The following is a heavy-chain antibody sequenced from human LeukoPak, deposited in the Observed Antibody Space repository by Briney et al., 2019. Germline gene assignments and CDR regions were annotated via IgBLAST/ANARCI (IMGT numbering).Heavy chain of an antibody. J-gene: IGHJ4*02. V-gene: IGHV1-2*02. CDR2: INPNSGGT. CDR3: TRDVGSRYGHDC. D-gene: IGHD5-18*01. CDR1: GYTFTAYD. Sequence: ASVKVSCKPSGYTFTAYDIHWVRQAPGQGLEWMGWINPNSGGTNYAQKFQGRVTMTRDTSISTAYMELSRLRSDDTAVYYCTRDVGSRYGHDCWGQGTLVTVSS.